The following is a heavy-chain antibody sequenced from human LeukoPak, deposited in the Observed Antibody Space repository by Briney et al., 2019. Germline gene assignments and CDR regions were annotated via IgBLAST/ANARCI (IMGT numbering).Heavy chain of an antibody. CDR2: IYHSGST. Sequence: SETLSLTCTVSGYSISSAYYWGWIRQPPGKGLEWIGSIYHSGSTFYNPSLMSRVTMSVDTSKNQFSLKLSSVTAADTAMYYCARVRSSGWGKGFDYWGQGTLVTVSS. CDR1: GYSISSAYY. V-gene: IGHV4-38-2*02. J-gene: IGHJ4*02. D-gene: IGHD6-19*01. CDR3: ARVRSSGWGKGFDY.